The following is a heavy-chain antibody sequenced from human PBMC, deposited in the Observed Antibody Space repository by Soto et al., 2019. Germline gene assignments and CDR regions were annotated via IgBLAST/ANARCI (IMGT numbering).Heavy chain of an antibody. J-gene: IGHJ6*02. CDR3: ARERYYGMDV. CDR2: IYYSGST. Sequence: SETLSLTCAVSGESINSSHGWSWIRQPPGKGLEWIGYIYYSGSTNYNPSLKSRVTISVDTSKNQFSLKLSSVTAADTAVYYCARERYYGMDVWGQGTTVTVSS. CDR1: GESINSSHG. V-gene: IGHV4-59*11.